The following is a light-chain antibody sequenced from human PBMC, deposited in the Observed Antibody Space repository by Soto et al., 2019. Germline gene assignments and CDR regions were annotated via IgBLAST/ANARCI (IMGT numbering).Light chain of an antibody. V-gene: IGLV2-23*02. CDR1: SSDVGSYNL. CDR3: CSYAINSTFV. CDR2: EVS. Sequence: QSVLTQPASVSGSPGQSITISCTGTSSDVGSYNLVSWYQQHPGKAPKLMIYEVSKRPSGVSNRFSGSKSGNTASLTISRLQAEDEADYYCCSYAINSTFVFGGGTKLTVL. J-gene: IGLJ2*01.